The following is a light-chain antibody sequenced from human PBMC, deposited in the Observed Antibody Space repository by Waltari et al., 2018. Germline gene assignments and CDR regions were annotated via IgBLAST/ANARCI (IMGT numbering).Light chain of an antibody. CDR2: LLG. CDR1: QSLVNSDDGYTY. CDR3: MQRLEFPYT. V-gene: IGKV2-40*01. Sequence: EIVMTQTPLSLPVTPGEPASISCRSSQSLVNSDDGYTYLDWFVQKPGQSPLLLIYLLGYRASRGPDRFSGAGSGSNFSLQISRVEADDVGVYYCMQRLEFPYTFGRGT. J-gene: IGKJ2*01.